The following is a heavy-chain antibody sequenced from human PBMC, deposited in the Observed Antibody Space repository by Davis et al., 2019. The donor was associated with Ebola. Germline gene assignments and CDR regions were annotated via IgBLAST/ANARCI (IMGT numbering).Heavy chain of an antibody. CDR2: ISGGGDYT. V-gene: IGHV3-23*01. Sequence: PGGSLRLSCATSGFTFRDYAMSWVRQAPGKGLEWVSAISGGGDYTYYVDSVKGRFTISRDNSKNILYLQMSSLRGDDTARYFCAKDRGGSTWYRPLDHWGQGTLVTVSS. CDR1: GFTFRDYA. J-gene: IGHJ4*02. D-gene: IGHD6-13*01. CDR3: AKDRGGSTWYRPLDH.